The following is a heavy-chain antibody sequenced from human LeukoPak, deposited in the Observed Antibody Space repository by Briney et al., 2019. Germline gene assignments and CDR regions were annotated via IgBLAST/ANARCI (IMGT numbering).Heavy chain of an antibody. CDR2: IYYSGST. V-gene: IGHV4-39*07. D-gene: IGHD1-26*01. CDR1: GGSISSSSYY. Sequence: AETLSLTCTVSGGSISSSSYYWGWIRQPPGKGLEWIGSIYYSGSTYYNPSLKSRVTISVDTSKNQFSLKLSSVTAADTAVYYCASQPAYGSYYPFDYWGQGTLVTVSS. CDR3: ASQPAYGSYYPFDY. J-gene: IGHJ4*02.